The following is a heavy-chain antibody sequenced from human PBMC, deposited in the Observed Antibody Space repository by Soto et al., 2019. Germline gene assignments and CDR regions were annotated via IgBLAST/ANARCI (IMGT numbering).Heavy chain of an antibody. Sequence: GGSLSLSCAASGFTFSDYYMSWIRQAPGKGLEWVSYISSSSSYTNYADSVKGRFTISRDNAKNSLYLQMNSLRAEDTAVYYCARWDYYDSSGYYAWGQGTLVTVSS. J-gene: IGHJ5*02. D-gene: IGHD3-22*01. CDR3: ARWDYYDSSGYYA. CDR1: GFTFSDYY. CDR2: ISSSSSYT. V-gene: IGHV3-11*06.